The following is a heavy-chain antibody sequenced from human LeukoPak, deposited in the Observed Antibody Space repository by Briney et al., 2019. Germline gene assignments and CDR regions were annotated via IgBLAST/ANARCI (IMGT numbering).Heavy chain of an antibody. J-gene: IGHJ6*02. CDR3: ARHRSIGGSFFHYKYYYGMDV. CDR1: GGTFSSYA. CDR2: IIPIFGTA. V-gene: IGHV1-69*05. Sequence: ASVKVSCKASGGTFSSYAISWVRQAPGQGLDLMGGIIPIFGTANYAQKFQGRVTITTDESTSTAYMELSSLKSEDTAVYYCARHRSIGGSFFHYKYYYGMDVWGQGTTVTVSS. D-gene: IGHD2-15*01.